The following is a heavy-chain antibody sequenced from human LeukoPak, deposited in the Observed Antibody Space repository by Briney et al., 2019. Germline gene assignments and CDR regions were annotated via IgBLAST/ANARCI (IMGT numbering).Heavy chain of an antibody. CDR1: GDSITGYY. Sequence: KPSETLSLTCSVSGDSITGYYWGWIRQPPGKGLEWIGNIYYTGNTYYNSSLKSRVTISLDTSKNQFSLKVISMTAADTAAYYCTKSGGYGLIRICGRGAMVTVSS. CDR2: IYYTGNT. CDR3: TKSGGYGLIRI. V-gene: IGHV4-39*07. D-gene: IGHD3-22*01. J-gene: IGHJ3*02.